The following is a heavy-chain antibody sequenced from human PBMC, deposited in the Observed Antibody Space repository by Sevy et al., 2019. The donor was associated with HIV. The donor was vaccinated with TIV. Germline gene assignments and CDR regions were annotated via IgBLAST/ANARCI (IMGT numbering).Heavy chain of an antibody. J-gene: IGHJ4*02. CDR1: GGSISSYY. V-gene: IGHV4-59*01. D-gene: IGHD2-21*01. CDR3: AGEGGVVSY. CDR2: IYYSGST. Sequence: SETLSLTCTVSGGSISSYYWSWIRQPPGKGLEWIGYIYYSGSTNYNPSLKSRVTISVDTSKNQFSLKLSSVTAADTAVYYCAGEGGVVSYWGQGTLVTVSS.